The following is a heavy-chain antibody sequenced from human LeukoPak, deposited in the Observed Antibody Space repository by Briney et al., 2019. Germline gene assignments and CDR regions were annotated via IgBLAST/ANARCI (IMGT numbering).Heavy chain of an antibody. CDR1: GFTFSSYS. CDR3: ARMRGYDSGGDAFDI. J-gene: IGHJ3*02. V-gene: IGHV3-21*04. Sequence: GGSLRLSCAASGFTFSSYSMNWVRQAPGKGLEWFSSINNVRSHIYYADSVRGRFTISRDNAKNSLYLQMNSLRAEDTALYHCARMRGYDSGGDAFDIWGQGTMVTVSS. CDR2: INNVRSHI. D-gene: IGHD5-12*01.